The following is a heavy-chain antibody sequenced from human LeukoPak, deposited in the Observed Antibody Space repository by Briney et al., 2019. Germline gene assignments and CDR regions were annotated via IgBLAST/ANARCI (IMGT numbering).Heavy chain of an antibody. CDR3: ARNYDFWSSPQGYMDV. V-gene: IGHV3-21*01. Sequence: GGSLRLSCAASGFTFSRHNVKWVRQTPGKGLEWVSSISTSSSFIYYAESVKGRFPISRDNARNSLYLEMNSLRAEDTAIYYCARNYDFWSSPQGYMDVWGKGTTVIVSS. CDR2: ISTSSSFI. J-gene: IGHJ6*03. D-gene: IGHD3/OR15-3a*01. CDR1: GFTFSRHN.